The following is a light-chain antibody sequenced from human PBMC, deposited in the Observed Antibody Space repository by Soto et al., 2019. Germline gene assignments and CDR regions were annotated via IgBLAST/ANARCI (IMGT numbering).Light chain of an antibody. CDR2: EVN. J-gene: IGLJ1*01. V-gene: IGLV2-8*01. CDR1: SSDVGGYNY. CDR3: SSSGGSSNV. Sequence: QSALTQPPSASGSPGQSVAISCTGTSSDVGGYNYVSWYQQHPGKAPKLMIYEVNKRPSGVPDRFSGSKSGNTASLTVSGLQDDDEDDYYCSSSGGSSNVFGAGTKVTVL.